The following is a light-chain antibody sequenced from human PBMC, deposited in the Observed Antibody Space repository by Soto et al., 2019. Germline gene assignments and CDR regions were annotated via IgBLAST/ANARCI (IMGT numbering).Light chain of an antibody. CDR3: SSYTSTNTLYV. J-gene: IGLJ1*01. CDR1: TSDVGNYNL. V-gene: IGLV2-14*03. Sequence: QSVLTRPASVSGSPGQSITISCTGTTSDVGNYNLVSWYQQHPGKAPKLMIFDVSRRPSGVSDRFSASKSGNTASLTISGLQAEDEADYYCSSYTSTNTLYVFGTGTKVTVL. CDR2: DVS.